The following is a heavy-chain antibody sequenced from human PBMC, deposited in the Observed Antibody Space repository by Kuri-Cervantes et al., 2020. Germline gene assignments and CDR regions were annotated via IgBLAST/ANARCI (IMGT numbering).Heavy chain of an antibody. J-gene: IGHJ3*02. CDR1: GFTFSSYA. CDR3: ARAVDWDAFDI. Sequence: GESLKISCAASGFTFSSYAMSWVRQAPGKGLEWVSAISGSGGSTYYADSVKGRFTISRDNSKNTLYLQMNSLRAEDTAVYYCARAVDWDAFDIWGQGTMVTVSS. V-gene: IGHV3-23*01. D-gene: IGHD3-9*01. CDR2: ISGSGGST.